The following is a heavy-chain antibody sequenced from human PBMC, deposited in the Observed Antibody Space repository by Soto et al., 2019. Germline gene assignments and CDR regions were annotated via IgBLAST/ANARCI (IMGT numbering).Heavy chain of an antibody. CDR3: ARSQPVYDFWSGYYTGIPGWFDP. CDR1: GGSFSGYY. V-gene: IGHV4-34*01. CDR2: INHSGST. Sequence: SETLSLTCAVYGGSFSGYYWSWIRQPPGKGLEWIGEINHSGSTNYNPSLKSRVTISVDTSKNQFSLKLSSVTAADTAVYYCARSQPVYDFWSGYYTGIPGWFDPWGQGTLVTVSS. J-gene: IGHJ5*02. D-gene: IGHD3-3*01.